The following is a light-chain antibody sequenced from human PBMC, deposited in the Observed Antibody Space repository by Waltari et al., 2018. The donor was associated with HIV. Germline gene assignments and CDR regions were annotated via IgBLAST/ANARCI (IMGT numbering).Light chain of an antibody. CDR3: ATWDDGLVRVV. CDR1: SSTIRPNI. CDR2: NDY. Sequence: QSVLTPPPSVSGPPGQRDTISCSRRSSTIRPNIVNWYRHLPGMAPQLLIYNDYGRPSGVSYRFSGFDSGTSASLAISGLQFDDEADYYCATWDDGLVRVVFGGGTKLTVV. V-gene: IGLV1-44*01. J-gene: IGLJ2*01.